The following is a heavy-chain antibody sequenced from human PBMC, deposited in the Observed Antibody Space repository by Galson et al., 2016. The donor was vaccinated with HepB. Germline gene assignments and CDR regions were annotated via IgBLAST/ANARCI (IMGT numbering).Heavy chain of an antibody. CDR3: AGGDQSRHIAAPGLRIFDY. CDR2: IIPIFGTP. D-gene: IGHD6-13*01. CDR1: GGTFTNCG. Sequence: SVKVSCKASGGTFTNCGFSWVRQAPGQGLQWIGGIIPIFGTPTYAQNFQGRVTITADESTSTAYMELTSLRSEDTAVYFCAGGDQSRHIAAPGLRIFDYWGPGTMVTVSS. J-gene: IGHJ4*02. V-gene: IGHV1-69*13.